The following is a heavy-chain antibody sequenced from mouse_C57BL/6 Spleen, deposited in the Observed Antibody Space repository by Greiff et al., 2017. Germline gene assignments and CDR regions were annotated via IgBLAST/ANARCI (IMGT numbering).Heavy chain of an antibody. J-gene: IGHJ2*01. V-gene: IGHV1-69*01. CDR3: ARSGLSIYPYYFDY. D-gene: IGHD1-1*01. Sequence: VQLQQPGAELVMPGASVKLSCKASGYTFTSYWMHWVKQRPGQGLEWIGEIDPSDSYTNYNQKFKGKSTLTVDKSSSTAYMQLSSLTSEDSAVYYCARSGLSIYPYYFDYWGQGTTLTVSS. CDR1: GYTFTSYW. CDR2: IDPSDSYT.